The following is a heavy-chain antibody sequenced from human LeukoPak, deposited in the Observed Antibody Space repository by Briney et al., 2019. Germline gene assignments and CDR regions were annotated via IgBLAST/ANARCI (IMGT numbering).Heavy chain of an antibody. V-gene: IGHV3-7*01. CDR2: IKQDGSEK. CDR3: ARNRWNYFDY. J-gene: IGHJ4*02. D-gene: IGHD1-1*01. Sequence: GGSLRLSCAASGFTFSSYEMNWVRQAPGKGLEWVANIKQDGSEKYYVDSVKGRFTISRDNAKNSLYLQMNSLRAEDTAVYYCARNRWNYFDYWGQGTLVTVSS. CDR1: GFTFSSYE.